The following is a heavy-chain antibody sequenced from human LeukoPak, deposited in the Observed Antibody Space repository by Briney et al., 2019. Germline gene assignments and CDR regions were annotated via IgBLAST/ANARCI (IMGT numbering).Heavy chain of an antibody. V-gene: IGHV3-23*01. CDR3: ANTGYSSSWGEYFQH. D-gene: IGHD6-13*01. J-gene: IGHJ1*01. CDR2: ISGSGGST. Sequence: PGGSLRLSCAASGFTFSSYAMSWVRQAPGKGLEWVSAISGSGGSTYYADSVKGRFTISRDNSKNTLYLQMNSLRAEDTAVYYCANTGYSSSWGEYFQHWGQSTLVTVSS. CDR1: GFTFSSYA.